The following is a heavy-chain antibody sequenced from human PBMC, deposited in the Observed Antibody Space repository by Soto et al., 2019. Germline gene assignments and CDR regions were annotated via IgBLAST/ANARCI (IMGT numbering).Heavy chain of an antibody. Sequence: QVQLVQSGAEVKRPGSSVKVSCKASGDTFNFYSINWVRQAPGLGLEWMGRVNPIVSMSNYAQKFQGRDTTTAERSTSTAYMELSSLRSADTAIYYCASSYGSGYRAFDYWGQGALVTVSS. CDR3: ASSYGSGYRAFDY. CDR2: VNPIVSMS. CDR1: GDTFNFYS. D-gene: IGHD3-10*01. V-gene: IGHV1-69*02. J-gene: IGHJ4*02.